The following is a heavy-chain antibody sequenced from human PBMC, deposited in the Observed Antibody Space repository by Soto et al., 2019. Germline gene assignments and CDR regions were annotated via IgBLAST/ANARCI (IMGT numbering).Heavy chain of an antibody. D-gene: IGHD3-16*01. CDR2: ISDSSSNT. CDR1: GFSFSSFA. V-gene: IGHV3-23*01. CDR3: AKGHWADRFDY. Sequence: EVQLLESGGGLVQPGGSLRLSCAASGFSFSSFAMSWVRQAPGKGLEWVSAISDSSSNTYYADSVKGRFTISRDNSKNTLYLQMNSLRVKDTAVYYCAKGHWADRFDYWGQGTLVTVSS. J-gene: IGHJ4*02.